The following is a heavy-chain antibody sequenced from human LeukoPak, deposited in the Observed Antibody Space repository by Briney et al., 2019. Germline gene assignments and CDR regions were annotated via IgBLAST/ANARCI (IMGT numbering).Heavy chain of an antibody. J-gene: IGHJ4*02. CDR3: ARGYCSGGSCYSGGFDY. CDR2: FQYGGNS. V-gene: IGHV4-59*12. Sequence: PSETLSLTCNVSGSSITAFYWSWIRQSPGKGLEWIGSFQYGGNSKYNPSLKSRVTISVDTSKNQFSLKLSSVTAADTAVYYCARGYCSGGSCYSGGFDYWGQGTLVTVSS. CDR1: GSSITAFY. D-gene: IGHD2-15*01.